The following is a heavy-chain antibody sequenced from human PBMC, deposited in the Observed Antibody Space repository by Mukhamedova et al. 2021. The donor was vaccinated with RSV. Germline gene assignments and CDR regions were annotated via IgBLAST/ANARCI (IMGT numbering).Heavy chain of an antibody. J-gene: IGHJ3*02. V-gene: IGHV4-39*01. CDR3: ARHFRVAAFWRSPSHAFDI. Sequence: GSIYYSGSTYYNPSLKSRVTISVDTSKNQFSLKLSSVTAADTAVYYCARHFRVAAFWRSPSHAFDIWGQGTMVTVSS. CDR2: IYYSGST. D-gene: IGHD2-15*01.